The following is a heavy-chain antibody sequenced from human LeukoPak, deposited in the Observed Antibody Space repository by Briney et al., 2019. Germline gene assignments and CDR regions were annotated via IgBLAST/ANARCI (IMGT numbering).Heavy chain of an antibody. Sequence: GGSLRLSCVGSGFKFRAFTMHWVRQAPGRGLEWVSPFSRNGVTTFYADSVRGRFTISRDNSENSVYLQMDSLTTEDTAVYYCAKEKDTIYFDLWGQGTLVTVSS. V-gene: IGHV3-43*01. CDR1: GFKFRAFT. D-gene: IGHD2-21*01. CDR3: AKEKDTIYFDL. CDR2: FSRNGVTT. J-gene: IGHJ4*03.